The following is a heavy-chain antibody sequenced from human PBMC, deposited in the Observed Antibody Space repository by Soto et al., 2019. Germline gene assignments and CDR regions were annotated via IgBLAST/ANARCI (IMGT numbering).Heavy chain of an antibody. J-gene: IGHJ4*02. V-gene: IGHV4-30-4*01. Sequence: SETLSLTCTVSGESISSGDYYWTWFRQSPGKGPEWIGYIYYSVSTHYNPSLKSLLTMSVDTSKSQFSLKLSSVTAADTAVYYCARVPNYYDTSGYVYWGQGTLVTVSS. CDR1: GESISSGDYY. CDR3: ARVPNYYDTSGYVY. D-gene: IGHD3-22*01. CDR2: IYYSVST.